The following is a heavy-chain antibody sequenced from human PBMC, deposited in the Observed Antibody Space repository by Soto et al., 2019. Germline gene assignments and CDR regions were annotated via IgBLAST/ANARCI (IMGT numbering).Heavy chain of an antibody. D-gene: IGHD3-3*01. Sequence: QVQLVQSGAEVKKPGSSVKVSCKASGGTFSSYTSSLVRQAPGQGLEWMGRIIPILGIANYAQKFQGRVTITADKSTSTAYMELSSLRSEDTAVYYCASPYDFWSGYPLVYWGQGTLVTVSS. CDR2: IIPILGIA. J-gene: IGHJ4*02. CDR1: GGTFSSYT. CDR3: ASPYDFWSGYPLVY. V-gene: IGHV1-69*02.